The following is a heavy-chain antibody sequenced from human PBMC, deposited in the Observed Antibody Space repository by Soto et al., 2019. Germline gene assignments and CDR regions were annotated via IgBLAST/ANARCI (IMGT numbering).Heavy chain of an antibody. V-gene: IGHV1-69*12. J-gene: IGHJ5*02. Sequence: QVQLVQSGAEVKKPGSSVKVSCKTSGGTFGSYAISWVRQAPGQGLEWMGGIIPIFSTPNYAQKFQGRVTSAADESTSPAYMELSSLRSEDTAVYYCARPIQYYFDTSAQSAWFDPWGQGTLVTVSS. CDR2: IIPIFSTP. D-gene: IGHD3-22*01. CDR3: ARPIQYYFDTSAQSAWFDP. CDR1: GGTFGSYA.